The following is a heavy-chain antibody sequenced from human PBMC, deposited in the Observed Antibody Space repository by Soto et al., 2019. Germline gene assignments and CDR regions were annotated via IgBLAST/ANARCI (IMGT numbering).Heavy chain of an antibody. J-gene: IGHJ4*02. CDR1: GFTLSSYA. V-gene: IGHV3-30*18. Sequence: QVQLVESGGGVVQPGRSLRLSCAASGFTLSSYAMHWVRQAPGKGLEWVAVISYDGSNKYYADSVNGRFTISRDNSNNTLYLQMNSLRAEDTAVYYCSKARQGWYFDYWGQGTLFTVSS. CDR2: ISYDGSNK. D-gene: IGHD6-19*01. CDR3: SKARQGWYFDY.